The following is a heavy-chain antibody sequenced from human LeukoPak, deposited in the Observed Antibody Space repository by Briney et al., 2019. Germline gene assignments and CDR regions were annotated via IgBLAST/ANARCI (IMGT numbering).Heavy chain of an antibody. CDR2: ISGSGGST. CDR3: AKDQYYYGSGSSHWFDP. V-gene: IGHV3-23*01. CDR1: GFTFSSYA. D-gene: IGHD3-10*01. J-gene: IGHJ5*02. Sequence: GGSLRLSCAASGFTFSSYAMSWVRQAPGKGLEWVSAISGSGGSTYYADSVKGRFTISRDNSKNTLYLQMNSPRAEDTAVYYCAKDQYYYGSGSSHWFDPWGQGTLVTVSS.